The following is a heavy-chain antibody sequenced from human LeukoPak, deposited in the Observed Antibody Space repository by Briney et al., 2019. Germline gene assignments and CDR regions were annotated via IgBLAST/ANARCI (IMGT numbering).Heavy chain of an antibody. V-gene: IGHV3-21*01. J-gene: IGHJ3*02. Sequence: GGSLRLSXAAFGLTFSTYSMNWVRQAPGKGLEWLSSIGYNSRSIYYANSVKGRFTISRDNAKNSLYLQVNSLRVEDTAVYYCARVKEEAFDIWGQGTMVTVSS. CDR3: ARVKEEAFDI. CDR1: GLTFSTYS. CDR2: IGYNSRSI.